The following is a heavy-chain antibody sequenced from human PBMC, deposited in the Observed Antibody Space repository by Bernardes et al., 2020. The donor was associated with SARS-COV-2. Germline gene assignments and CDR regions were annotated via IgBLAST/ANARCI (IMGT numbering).Heavy chain of an antibody. CDR1: AYSISSGYY. J-gene: IGHJ5*02. V-gene: IGHV4-38-2*02. Sequence: SKTLSLTCAISAYSISSGYYWGWIRQPPGKGLEWIGSISHTGSTYYNPSLKSRVTISVDTSKNHLSLTVSSVTAADTAVYYCAREAGDSSSSLDPWGQGALVTVSS. CDR3: AREAGDSSSSLDP. D-gene: IGHD6-6*01. CDR2: ISHTGST.